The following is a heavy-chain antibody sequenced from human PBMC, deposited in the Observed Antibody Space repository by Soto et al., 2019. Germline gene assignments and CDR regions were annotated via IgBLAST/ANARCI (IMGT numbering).Heavy chain of an antibody. Sequence: PSETLSLTCPVSGGSISSFYWSWIRQTPGKGLEWIGYIYYYGNTNYNPSLKSRVTISVDTSKNQFSLKLSSVTAADTAVYYCARDPRIYSDPYYFDYWGQGTLVTVSS. J-gene: IGHJ4*02. CDR3: ARDPRIYSDPYYFDY. D-gene: IGHD4-17*01. CDR2: IYYYGNT. CDR1: GGSISSFY. V-gene: IGHV4-59*01.